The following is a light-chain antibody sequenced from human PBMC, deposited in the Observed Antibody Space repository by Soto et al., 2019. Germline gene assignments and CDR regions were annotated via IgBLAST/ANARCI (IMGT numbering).Light chain of an antibody. J-gene: IGKJ4*02. CDR1: QSVSSW. CDR3: QQYDSYPLT. Sequence: DIQMTQSPSTLSASVGDRVTITCRASQSVSSWLAWYQQRPGNAPNLLIYKASSLESGVPSRFSGSGSGTEFTLTVSSLQPDDFATDYCQQYDSYPLTFGGGTKVEIK. CDR2: KAS. V-gene: IGKV1-5*03.